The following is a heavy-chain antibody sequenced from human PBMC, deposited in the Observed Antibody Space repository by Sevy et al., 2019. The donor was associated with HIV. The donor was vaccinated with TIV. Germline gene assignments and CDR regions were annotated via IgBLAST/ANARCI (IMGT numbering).Heavy chain of an antibody. CDR1: GGSISSGDYY. Sequence: SETLSLTCTVSGGSISSGDYYWSWIRQPPGKGLEWIGYIYYSGSTYYNPSLKSRVTISVDTSKNQFSLKLSSVTAADTAVYYCAKTSRYYDFWSVREAPGAFDYWGQRTLVTVSS. V-gene: IGHV4-30-4*01. D-gene: IGHD3-3*01. CDR3: AKTSRYYDFWSVREAPGAFDY. CDR2: IYYSGST. J-gene: IGHJ4*02.